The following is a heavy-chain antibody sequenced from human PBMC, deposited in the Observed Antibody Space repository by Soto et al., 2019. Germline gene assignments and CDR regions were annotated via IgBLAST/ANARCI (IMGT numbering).Heavy chain of an antibody. CDR1: GFTFSSYG. Sequence: QVQLVESGGGVVQPGRSLRLSCAASGFTFSSYGMHWVRQAPGKGLEWVAVISYDVSNKYYADSVKGRFTISRDNSKNTMYLQMNSLRAEDTAVYYCAKVYSEVFGVVTPLYYYMDVWGKGTTVTVSS. V-gene: IGHV3-30*18. D-gene: IGHD3-3*01. CDR2: ISYDVSNK. CDR3: AKVYSEVFGVVTPLYYYMDV. J-gene: IGHJ6*03.